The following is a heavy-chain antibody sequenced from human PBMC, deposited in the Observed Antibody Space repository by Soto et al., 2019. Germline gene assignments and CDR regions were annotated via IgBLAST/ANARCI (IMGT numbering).Heavy chain of an antibody. D-gene: IGHD3-3*01. V-gene: IGHV3-23*01. J-gene: IGHJ4*02. Sequence: GGSLRLSCAASGFTFSSYAMSWVRQAPGRGLEWVSAISGSGGSTYYADYVKGRFTISRDNSKSTLFLQMNSLRAEDTAVYYCAKARAQYYDFWSGYPVDYWGQGT. CDR2: ISGSGGST. CDR3: AKARAQYYDFWSGYPVDY. CDR1: GFTFSSYA.